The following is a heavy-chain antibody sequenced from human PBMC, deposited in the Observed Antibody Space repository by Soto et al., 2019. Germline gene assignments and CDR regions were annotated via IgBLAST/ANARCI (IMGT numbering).Heavy chain of an antibody. CDR3: ARAKGFPYYYYGMDV. D-gene: IGHD3-10*01. V-gene: IGHV4-30-4*01. Sequence: PSETLSLTCTVSGGSISSGDYYWSWIRQPPGKGLEWIGYTYYSGSTYYNPSLKSRVTISVDTSKNQFSLKLSSVTAADTAVYYCARAKGFPYYYYGMDVWGQGTTVTVSS. CDR2: TYYSGST. CDR1: GGSISSGDYY. J-gene: IGHJ6*02.